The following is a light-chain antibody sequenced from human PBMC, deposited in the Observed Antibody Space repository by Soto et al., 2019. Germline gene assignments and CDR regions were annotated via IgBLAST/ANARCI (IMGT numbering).Light chain of an antibody. CDR2: EVS. CDR3: SSYTSSSTVV. CDR1: SSDVVGYNY. Sequence: QSVLTQPASVSGSPGQSITISCTGTSSDVVGYNYVSWYQQHPGKAPKLMIYEVSNRPSGVSNRFSGSKSGNTASLTISGLQAEDEADYYCSSYTSSSTVVFGGGTQLTVL. J-gene: IGLJ2*01. V-gene: IGLV2-14*01.